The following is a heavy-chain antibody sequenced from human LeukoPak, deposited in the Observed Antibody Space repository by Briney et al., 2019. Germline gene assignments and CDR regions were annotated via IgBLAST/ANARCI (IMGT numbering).Heavy chain of an antibody. D-gene: IGHD5-12*01. J-gene: IGHJ4*02. CDR1: GGSISSYF. Sequence: PETLSLTCTVSGGSISSYFWSWVRQPPGKGLEWIGYIYYSGSTNYNPSLKSRVTISVDTSKNQFSLKLASVTTADTAVYYCARDRWLGYWGQGTLVTVSS. CDR3: ARDRWLGY. V-gene: IGHV4-59*01. CDR2: IYYSGST.